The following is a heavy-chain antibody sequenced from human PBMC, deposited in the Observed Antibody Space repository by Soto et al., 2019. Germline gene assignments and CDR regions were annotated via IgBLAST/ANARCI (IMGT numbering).Heavy chain of an antibody. CDR3: AREYLDYYDTSGYYY. V-gene: IGHV1-18*04. D-gene: IGHD3-22*01. J-gene: IGHJ4*02. CDR2: ISPYNGNT. Sequence: ASLHVSCQDSGLTFSDYGITWVRQAPGQGLEWMGRISPYNGNTNYAQNVKGRVTMTTDTSTSTVYMELRSLRSDDTAVYFCAREYLDYYDTSGYYYWGQGTLVTVSS. CDR1: GLTFSDYG.